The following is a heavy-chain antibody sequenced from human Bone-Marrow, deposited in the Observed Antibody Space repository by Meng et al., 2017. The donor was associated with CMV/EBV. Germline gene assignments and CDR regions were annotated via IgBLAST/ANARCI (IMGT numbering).Heavy chain of an antibody. Sequence: GGSLRLSCAASGFTFSSYEMNWVRQAPGKGLELVSSITDSGDWTHHADSVKGRFTASRDNSKNTLYLQMSGLRVEDTAVYYCATLENTGQEVHFDYWGQGTLVTVSS. CDR1: GFTFSSYE. V-gene: IGHV3-23*01. J-gene: IGHJ4*02. CDR3: ATLENTGQEVHFDY. D-gene: IGHD5-24*01. CDR2: ITDSGDWT.